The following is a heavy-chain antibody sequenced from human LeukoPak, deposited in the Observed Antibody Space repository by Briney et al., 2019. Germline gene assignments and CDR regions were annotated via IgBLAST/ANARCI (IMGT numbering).Heavy chain of an antibody. CDR1: GYTFTSYD. J-gene: IGHJ6*02. CDR2: MNPNSGNT. Sequence: ASVKVSCKASGYTFTSYDINWVRQATGQGLEWMGWMNPNSGNTGYAQKFQGRVTMTRNTSISTAYMELSSLRSEDTAVYYCAREFEGYDDYSDSYYGMDVWGQGTTVTVSS. CDR3: AREFEGYDDYSDSYYGMDV. D-gene: IGHD4-17*01. V-gene: IGHV1-8*01.